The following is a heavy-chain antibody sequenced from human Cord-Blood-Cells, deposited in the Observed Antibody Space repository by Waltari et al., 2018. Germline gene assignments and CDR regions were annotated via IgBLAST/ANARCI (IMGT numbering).Heavy chain of an antibody. CDR1: GYTFTSYS. D-gene: IGHD6-13*01. J-gene: IGHJ6*03. V-gene: IGHV1-8*03. CDR2: MNPNSGNT. CDR3: ARGYSSSWYYYYYMDV. Sequence: QVQLVQSGAEVKKPGASVQVSCKGSGYTFTSYSINCVHKAHEQGIEWMGWMNPNSGNTGYAQKFQGRVTITRNTSISTAYMELSSLRSEDTAVYYCARGYSSSWYYYYYMDVWGKGTTVTVSS.